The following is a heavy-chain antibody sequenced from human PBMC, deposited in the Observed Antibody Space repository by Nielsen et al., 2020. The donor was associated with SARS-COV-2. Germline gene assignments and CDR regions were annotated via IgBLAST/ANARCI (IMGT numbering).Heavy chain of an antibody. Sequence: RQAPGKGLEWIGYIYYSGSTNYNPSLKSRVTISVDTSKNQFSLKLSSVTAADTAVYYCARAHPILRGYYYVPEVYGMDVWGQGTTVTVSS. CDR2: IYYSGST. D-gene: IGHD3-22*01. V-gene: IGHV4-59*01. CDR3: ARAHPILRGYYYVPEVYGMDV. J-gene: IGHJ6*02.